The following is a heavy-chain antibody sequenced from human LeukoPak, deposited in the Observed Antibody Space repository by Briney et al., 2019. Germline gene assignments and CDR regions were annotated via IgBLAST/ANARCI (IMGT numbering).Heavy chain of an antibody. CDR3: ARLKFFGVVIIDY. CDR2: ISWNSGSI. CDR1: GSTFDDYA. Sequence: PGRSLRLSCAASGSTFDDYAMHWVRQAPGKGLEWVSGISWNSGSIGYADSVKGRFTISRDNAKNSLYLQMNSLRAEDTAVYYCARLKFFGVVIIDYWGQGTLVTVSS. V-gene: IGHV3-9*01. D-gene: IGHD3-3*01. J-gene: IGHJ4*02.